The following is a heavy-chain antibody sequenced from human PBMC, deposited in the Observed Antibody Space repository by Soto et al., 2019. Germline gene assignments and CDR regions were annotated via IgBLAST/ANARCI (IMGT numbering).Heavy chain of an antibody. V-gene: IGHV4-4*07. CDR3: ARAESMGARAFAY. CDR1: GGSNSTYY. CDR2: IYASGST. D-gene: IGHD6-6*01. J-gene: IGHJ4*02. Sequence: QVQLQESGRGLVKPSETLSFTCTVSGGSNSTYYWSWIRQTAGKGLEWIGRIYASGSTDYNPSLKSRITMSVDTSRMQFSLNLSSVTAADTAVYYCARAESMGARAFAYWGQGTLVTVSS.